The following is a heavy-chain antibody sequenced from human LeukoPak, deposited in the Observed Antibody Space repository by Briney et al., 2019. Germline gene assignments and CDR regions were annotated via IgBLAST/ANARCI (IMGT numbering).Heavy chain of an antibody. D-gene: IGHD3-10*01. Sequence: ASVKVSCKASVYTFTSYGISWVRQAPGQGLEWMGWISAYNGNTNYAQRLQGRVTMTTDTSTSTAYMELRSLRSDDTAVYYCAREMNPGVSTMVRAPRGANYYYYYGMDVWGQGTTVTVSS. CDR3: AREMNPGVSTMVRAPRGANYYYYYGMDV. V-gene: IGHV1-18*01. CDR2: ISAYNGNT. J-gene: IGHJ6*02. CDR1: VYTFTSYG.